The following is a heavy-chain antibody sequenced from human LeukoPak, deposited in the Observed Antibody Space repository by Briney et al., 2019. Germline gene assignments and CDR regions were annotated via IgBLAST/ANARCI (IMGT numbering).Heavy chain of an antibody. V-gene: IGHV3-7*01. CDR3: ARVRTGGYYFDY. Sequence: GGSLRLSCAASGFTFTSYWMSWVRQAPGKGLEWVANIKQDGSEKYYVDSMKGRFTISRDNTKNSLYLQMNSLRAEDTAVYYCARVRTGGYYFDYWGQGILVTVSS. J-gene: IGHJ4*02. CDR1: GFTFTSYW. D-gene: IGHD1-14*01. CDR2: IKQDGSEK.